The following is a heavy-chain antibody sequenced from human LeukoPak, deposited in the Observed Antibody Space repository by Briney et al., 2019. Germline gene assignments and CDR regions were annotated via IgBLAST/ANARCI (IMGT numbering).Heavy chain of an antibody. CDR1: GFTFSAYW. V-gene: IGHV3-7*02. CDR3: ALQQLVGYYYYGMDV. CDR2: IKQDGGEV. D-gene: IGHD6-13*01. J-gene: IGHJ6*02. Sequence: GGSLRLSCAASGFTFSAYWMAWVRQAPGKGLEWVASIKQDGGEVFYVDSVKGRFTISRDNAKNSMYLQMNGLRAEDTAVYYCALQQLVGYYYYGMDVWGQGATVTVS.